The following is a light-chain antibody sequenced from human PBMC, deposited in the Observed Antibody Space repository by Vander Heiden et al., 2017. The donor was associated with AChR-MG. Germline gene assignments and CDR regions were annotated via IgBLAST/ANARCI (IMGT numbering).Light chain of an antibody. V-gene: IGKV2-28*01. CDR2: LGS. CDR1: QSLLHSNGYND. J-gene: IGKJ2*01. Sequence: DIVMTQSPLSLPVTPGEPASIPCRSSQSLLHSNGYNDLDWYLQKPGQSPQLLIYLGSNRASEVPDRFSGSGSGTDFTLKISRVEAEDVGVYYCMQALQTPYTFGQGTKLEIK. CDR3: MQALQTPYT.